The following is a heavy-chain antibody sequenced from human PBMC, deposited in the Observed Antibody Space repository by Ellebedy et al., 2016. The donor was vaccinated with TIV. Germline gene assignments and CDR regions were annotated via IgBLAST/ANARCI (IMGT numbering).Heavy chain of an antibody. CDR3: ARDEMTTDY. J-gene: IGHJ4*02. CDR2: INQDGSEE. V-gene: IGHV3-7*01. Sequence: PGGSLRLSCAASGFSFSNYWMTWVRQAPGKGLEWVANINQDGSEEIYVDSVKGRFTNSRDNAKNAMYLQMNSLRAEDTGVYYCARDEMTTDYWGQGTPVTVSS. D-gene: IGHD5-24*01. CDR1: GFSFSNYW.